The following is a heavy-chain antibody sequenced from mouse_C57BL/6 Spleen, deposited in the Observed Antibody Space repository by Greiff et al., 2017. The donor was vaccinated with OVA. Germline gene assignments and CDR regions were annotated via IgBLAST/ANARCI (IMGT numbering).Heavy chain of an antibody. CDR2: IRLKSDNYAT. Sequence: EVQLQESGGGLVQPGGSMKLSCVASGFTFSNYWMNWVRQSPEKGLEWVAQIRLKSDNYATHYAESVKGRFTISRDDSKSSVYLQMNNLRAEDTGIYYCTELGRRAYWGQGTLVTVSA. CDR3: TELGRRAY. J-gene: IGHJ3*01. D-gene: IGHD4-1*01. CDR1: GFTFSNYW. V-gene: IGHV6-3*01.